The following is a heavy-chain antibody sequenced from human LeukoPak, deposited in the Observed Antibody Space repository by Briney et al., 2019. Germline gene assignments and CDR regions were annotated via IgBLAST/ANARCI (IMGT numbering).Heavy chain of an antibody. D-gene: IGHD2/OR15-2a*01. CDR2: IYSGGST. Sequence: PGGSLRLSCAASGITFSSNYMSWVRQAPGKGLEWVSVIYSGGSTYYADSVKGRFTISRDNSKNTLYLQMNSLRAEDTAVYFCARGGLSIMGYWGQGTLVTVSS. CDR3: ARGGLSIMGY. J-gene: IGHJ4*02. CDR1: GITFSSNY. V-gene: IGHV3-53*01.